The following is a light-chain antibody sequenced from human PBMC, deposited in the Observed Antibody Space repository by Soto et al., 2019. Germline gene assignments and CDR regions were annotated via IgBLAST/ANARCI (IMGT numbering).Light chain of an antibody. CDR3: QQYGSSGT. Sequence: EILLTQSPGTLSLSPGERSTLSCRASQSVCNNYLAWYQQKPGQAPRLLIYGASNRATGIPDRFSGSGSGTDFTLTISRLEPEDFAVYYCQQYGSSGTFGQGTKVDIK. CDR1: QSVCNNY. CDR2: GAS. J-gene: IGKJ1*01. V-gene: IGKV3-20*01.